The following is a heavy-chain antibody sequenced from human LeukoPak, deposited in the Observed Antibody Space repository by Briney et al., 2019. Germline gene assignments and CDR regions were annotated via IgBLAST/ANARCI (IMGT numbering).Heavy chain of an antibody. CDR2: ISAYNGNT. D-gene: IGHD2-2*01. Sequence: GASVKVSCKASGYTFTSYGISWVRQAPGQGLEWMGWISAYNGNTNYAQRLQGRVTMTTVTSTSTAYMELRSLRSDDTAVYYCARDGDCSSTSCYSSDYWGQGTLVTVSS. V-gene: IGHV1-18*01. J-gene: IGHJ4*02. CDR1: GYTFTSYG. CDR3: ARDGDCSSTSCYSSDY.